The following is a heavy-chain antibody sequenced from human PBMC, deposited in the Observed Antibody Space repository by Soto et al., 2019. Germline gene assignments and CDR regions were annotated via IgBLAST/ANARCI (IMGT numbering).Heavy chain of an antibody. CDR3: ARVPIDTYMIYWSDP. CDR1: GDSVSSGDYY. D-gene: IGHD3-16*01. V-gene: IGHV4-61*08. Sequence: SETLSLTCTVSGDSVSSGDYYWTWNRQPPGKGLEWVGHIYFSGRTNYIPSLESRVTISLDTSKNQFSLKLTSVTAADTAVYYCARVPIDTYMIYWSDPWGQGTLVTVS. J-gene: IGHJ5*02. CDR2: IYFSGRT.